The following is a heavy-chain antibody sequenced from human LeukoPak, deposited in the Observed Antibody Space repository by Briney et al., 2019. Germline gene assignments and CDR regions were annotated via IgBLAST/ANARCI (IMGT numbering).Heavy chain of an antibody. Sequence: PGGSLRLSCVASGFTFSNYGMSWVRQPPGKGLEWIGEIYHSGSTYYNPSLKSRVTISVDKSKNQFSLKLSSVTAADTAVYYCARAYSGSYPEPGVDYWGQGTLVTVSS. V-gene: IGHV4-4*02. CDR2: IYHSGST. D-gene: IGHD1-26*01. CDR3: ARAYSGSYPEPGVDY. CDR1: GFTFSNYGM. J-gene: IGHJ4*02.